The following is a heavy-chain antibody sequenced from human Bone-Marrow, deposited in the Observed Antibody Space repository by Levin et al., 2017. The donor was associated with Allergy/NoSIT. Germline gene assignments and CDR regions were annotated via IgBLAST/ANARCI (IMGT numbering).Heavy chain of an antibody. V-gene: IGHV4-59*01. J-gene: IGHJ4*02. CDR3: ARVCDSEGCYTAGFDY. Sequence: SETLSLTCTVSVGSISYDYWTWIRQPPGEGLEWIGFIFFSGTTNYYSSFKSRLTILAVTSKNHFFLKLPSVTAAATAVFYCARVCDSEGCYTAGFDYWGQGTLVTDAS. CDR2: IFFSGTT. D-gene: IGHD2-15*01. CDR1: VGSISYDY.